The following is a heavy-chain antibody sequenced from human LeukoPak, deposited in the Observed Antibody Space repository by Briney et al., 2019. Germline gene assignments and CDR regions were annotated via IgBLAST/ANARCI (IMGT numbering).Heavy chain of an antibody. J-gene: IGHJ4*02. Sequence: GGSLRLSCAASGFTFSSYWMSWVRQAPGKGLEWVANIKQDGSEKYYVDSVKGRFTISRDNAKNSLYLQMNSLRAEDTAVYYCAKVANSGYSSGIDYWGQGTLVTVPS. CDR2: IKQDGSEK. CDR1: GFTFSSYW. D-gene: IGHD5-12*01. V-gene: IGHV3-7*03. CDR3: AKVANSGYSSGIDY.